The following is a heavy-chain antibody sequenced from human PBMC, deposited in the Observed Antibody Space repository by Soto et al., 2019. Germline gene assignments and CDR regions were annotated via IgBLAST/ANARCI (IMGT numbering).Heavy chain of an antibody. CDR2: IYYSGST. CDR3: ARGEYYYDSSGYSSADQYYYYYGMDV. V-gene: IGHV4-59*01. D-gene: IGHD3-22*01. J-gene: IGHJ6*02. Sequence: SETPSLTCTVSGGSISSYYWSWIRQPPGKGLEWIGYIYYSGSTNYNPSLKSRVTISVDTSKNQFSLKLSSVTAADTAVHYCARGEYYYDSSGYSSADQYYYYYGMDVWGQGTTVTVSS. CDR1: GGSISSYY.